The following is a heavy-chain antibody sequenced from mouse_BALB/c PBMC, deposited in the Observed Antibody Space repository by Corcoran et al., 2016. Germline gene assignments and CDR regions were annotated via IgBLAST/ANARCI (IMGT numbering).Heavy chain of an antibody. D-gene: IGHD2-4*01. V-gene: IGHV1-18*01. Sequence: EVQLQQYGPEMVNPGASMKISCKASGYSLAGYTMNWVKQSHGKNLEWIGLINPYNGGTSYNQKFNGKAKLTVDNSSSTAYMELLSLTSEDSAFYYCARWGYDYGSYYFDYWGQGTTLTVSS. J-gene: IGHJ2*01. CDR1: GYSLAGYT. CDR3: ARWGYDYGSYYFDY. CDR2: INPYNGGT.